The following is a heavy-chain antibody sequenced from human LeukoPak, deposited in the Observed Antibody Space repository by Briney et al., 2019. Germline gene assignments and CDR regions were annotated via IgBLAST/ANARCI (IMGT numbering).Heavy chain of an antibody. CDR1: GGTFSSYA. CDR3: AALSGAYGDLLPFDY. V-gene: IGHV1-69*05. D-gene: IGHD4-17*01. Sequence: GASVKVSCKASGGTFSSYAISWVRQAPGQGLEWMGRIIPIFGTANYAQKFQGRVTITTDESTSTAYMELSSLRSEDTAVYYCAALSGAYGDLLPFDYWGQGTLVTVSS. CDR2: IIPIFGTA. J-gene: IGHJ4*02.